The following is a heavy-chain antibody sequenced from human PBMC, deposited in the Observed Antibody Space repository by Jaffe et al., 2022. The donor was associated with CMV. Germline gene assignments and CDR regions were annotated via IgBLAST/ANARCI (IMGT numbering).Heavy chain of an antibody. Sequence: QVQLQQWGAGLLKPSETLSLTCAVYGGSFSGYYWSWIRQPPGKGLEWIGEINHSGSTNYNPSLKSRVTISVDTSKNQFSLKLSSVTAADTAVYYCARARATHYYGSGGMDVWGQGTTVTVSS. CDR2: INHSGST. CDR3: ARARATHYYGSGGMDV. J-gene: IGHJ6*02. CDR1: GGSFSGYY. V-gene: IGHV4-34*01. D-gene: IGHD3-10*01.